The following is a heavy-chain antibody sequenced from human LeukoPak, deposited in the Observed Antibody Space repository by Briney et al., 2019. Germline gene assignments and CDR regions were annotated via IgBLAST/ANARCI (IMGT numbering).Heavy chain of an antibody. CDR3: ARDRGIADWYFDL. J-gene: IGHJ2*01. CDR2: IYYSGTT. Sequence: KPSETLSLTCTVSGGSISSYYWSWIRQPPGKGLEWIGYIYYSGTTNQNPSLKSRVTISVDTSKNQFSLKLSSVTAADTAVYYCARDRGIADWYFDLWGRGTQVTVSS. CDR1: GGSISSYY. V-gene: IGHV4-59*01. D-gene: IGHD6-13*01.